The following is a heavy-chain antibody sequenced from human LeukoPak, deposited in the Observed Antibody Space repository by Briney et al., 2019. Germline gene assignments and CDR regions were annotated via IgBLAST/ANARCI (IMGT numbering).Heavy chain of an antibody. J-gene: IGHJ4*02. D-gene: IGHD3-16*02. CDR1: GFTFDDYA. Sequence: GGSLRLSCAASGFTFDDYAMHWVRQAPGKGLVWVSRINSDGSSTSYADSVKGRFTISRDNAKNTLYLQMNSLRAEDTAVYYCARVYYDYVWGSYRWDYWGQGTLVTVSS. V-gene: IGHV3-74*01. CDR3: ARVYYDYVWGSYRWDY. CDR2: INSDGSST.